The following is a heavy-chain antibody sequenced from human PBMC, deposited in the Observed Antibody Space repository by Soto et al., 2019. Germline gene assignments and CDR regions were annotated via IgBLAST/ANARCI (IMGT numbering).Heavy chain of an antibody. CDR3: ASGAASGWVGAFDI. CDR1: GYSFSGYG. J-gene: IGHJ3*02. D-gene: IGHD6-19*01. V-gene: IGHV1-18*04. CDR2: ISAYNGDT. Sequence: ASVKVSCKDSGYSFSGYGISWVRQALGQGLEWMGWISAYNGDTNYAQKLQGRVTMTTDTSTSTAYMELRSLRSDDTAVYYCASGAASGWVGAFDIWGQGTMVTVSS.